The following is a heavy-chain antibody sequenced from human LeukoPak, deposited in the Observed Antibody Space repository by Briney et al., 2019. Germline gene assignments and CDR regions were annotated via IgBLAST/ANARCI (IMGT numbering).Heavy chain of an antibody. Sequence: ASVKVSCKASGGTFSSYAISWVRQAPGQGLEWMGGIIPILGTANYAQKFQGRVTITADESTSTAYMELSSLRSEDTAVYYCARDRYCSSTSCKSHPMGYWFDPWGQGTLVTVSS. CDR1: GGTFSSYA. CDR2: IIPILGTA. D-gene: IGHD2-2*01. J-gene: IGHJ5*02. CDR3: ARDRYCSSTSCKSHPMGYWFDP. V-gene: IGHV1-69*13.